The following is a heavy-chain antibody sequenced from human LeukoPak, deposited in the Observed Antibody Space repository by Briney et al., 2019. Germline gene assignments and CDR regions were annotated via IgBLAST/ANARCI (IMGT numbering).Heavy chain of an antibody. CDR3: ARDVGLGFYSGSGKYHS. CDR2: ISVHNGET. D-gene: IGHD3-10*01. Sequence: ASVNVSCTPSGYTFTGYGVSWVRQTPQQGFEWMAWISVHNGETKYTQRFQGSLTLTTDTPTGKAYMELRSLKSDDTATYYCARDVGLGFYSGSGKYHSWGQGTLVTVSS. V-gene: IGHV1-18*04. J-gene: IGHJ5*02. CDR1: GYTFTGYG.